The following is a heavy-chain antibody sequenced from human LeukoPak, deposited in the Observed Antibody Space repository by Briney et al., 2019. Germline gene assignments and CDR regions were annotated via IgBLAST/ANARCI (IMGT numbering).Heavy chain of an antibody. D-gene: IGHD5-18*01. J-gene: IGHJ4*02. CDR2: IYYSGST. CDR3: AVDTGVSDYFDY. V-gene: IGHV4-30-4*01. Sequence: SSETLSLTCTVSGGSISSGDYYWSWIRQPPGEGLEWIGYIYYSGSTYYNPSLKSRVTISVDTSKNQFSLKLSSVTAADTAVYYCAVDTGVSDYFDYWGQGTLVTVSS. CDR1: GGSISSGDYY.